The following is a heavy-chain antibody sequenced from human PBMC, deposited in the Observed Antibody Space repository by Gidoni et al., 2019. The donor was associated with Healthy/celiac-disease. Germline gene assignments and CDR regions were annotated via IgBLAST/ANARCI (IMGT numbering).Heavy chain of an antibody. V-gene: IGHV4-30-4*01. CDR1: GGSISSGDYY. Sequence: QVQLQESGPGLVKPSQTLSLTCPVSGGSISSGDYYWRWIRQPPGKGLEWIGYIYYSGSTYYTPSLKSRVTISVDTSKNQFSLKLSSVTAADTAVYYCARAYYYDSSGYYPTDAFDIWGQGTMVTVSS. CDR3: ARAYYYDSSGYYPTDAFDI. J-gene: IGHJ3*02. D-gene: IGHD3-22*01. CDR2: IYYSGST.